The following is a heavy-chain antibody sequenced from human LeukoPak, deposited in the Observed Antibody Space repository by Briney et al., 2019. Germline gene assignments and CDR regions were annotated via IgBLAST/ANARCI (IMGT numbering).Heavy chain of an antibody. D-gene: IGHD1-26*01. CDR3: ARDPRVGATASFDY. CDR1: GFTFSSYS. J-gene: IGHJ4*02. V-gene: IGHV3-21*01. Sequence: MSGGSLRLSCAASGFTFSSYSMNWVRQAPGKGLEWVSSISSSSSYIYYADSVKGRFTISRDNAKNSLYLQMNSLRAEDTAVYHCARDPRVGATASFDYWGQGTLVTVSS. CDR2: ISSSSSYI.